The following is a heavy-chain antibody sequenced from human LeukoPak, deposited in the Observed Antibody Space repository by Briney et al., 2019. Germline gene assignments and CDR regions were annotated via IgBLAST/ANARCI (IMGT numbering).Heavy chain of an antibody. CDR3: AKSSPRQTTHYMDV. V-gene: IGHV3-33*06. D-gene: IGHD4-17*01. Sequence: PGRSLRLSCAASGFTFSSYGMHWVRQAPGKGLEWVAVIWYDGNNKYYADSVKGRFTISRDNSKNTLYLQMNSLRAEDTAVYYCAKSSPRQTTHYMDVWGKGTTVTVSS. CDR2: IWYDGNNK. CDR1: GFTFSSYG. J-gene: IGHJ6*03.